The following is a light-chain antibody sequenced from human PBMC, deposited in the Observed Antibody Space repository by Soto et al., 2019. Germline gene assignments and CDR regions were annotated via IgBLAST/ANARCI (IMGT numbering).Light chain of an antibody. CDR1: QSVSRSY. CDR2: GAS. J-gene: IGKJ1*01. V-gene: IGKV3-20*01. CDR3: QQYGSSPLT. Sequence: EIVLTQSPGTLSLSPGERATLSCRARQSVSRSYLAWYQQRPGQAPRLLIYGASSRATGIPDRFSGSGSGTHFTLPVSRLEPEDFAVYYCQQYGSSPLTFGQGTKVEIK.